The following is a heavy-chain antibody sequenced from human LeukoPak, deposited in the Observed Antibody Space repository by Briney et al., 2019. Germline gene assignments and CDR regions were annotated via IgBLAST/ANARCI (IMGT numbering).Heavy chain of an antibody. CDR1: GFTFSHYG. CDR3: AKDAQRGFDYSNSLEY. D-gene: IGHD4-11*01. CDR2: IWNDGTNK. Sequence: PGRSLRLSCAASGFTFSHYGMHWVRQAPGKGLEWVAVIWNDGTNKYYSDSVKGRFTIYRDDSQNRVYLQMDSPRADDTALYYCAKDAQRGFDYSNSLEYWGQGALVTVSS. J-gene: IGHJ4*02. V-gene: IGHV3-33*06.